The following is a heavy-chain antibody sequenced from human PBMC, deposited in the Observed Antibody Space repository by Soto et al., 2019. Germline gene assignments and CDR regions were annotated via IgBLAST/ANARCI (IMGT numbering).Heavy chain of an antibody. CDR1: GVSINSGGYY. CDR3: ARGSQLERDALDI. J-gene: IGHJ3*02. CDR2: IYYTGHT. D-gene: IGHD1-1*01. V-gene: IGHV4-31*03. Sequence: QVQLQESGPGLVKPSQTLSLTCSVSGVSINSGGYYWSWIRHHPGKGLEWIGYIYYTGHTFYNASIKSRVAMSLDTSKNQFSLKLSSVTAADTAVYYCARGSQLERDALDIWGQGTMVTVSS.